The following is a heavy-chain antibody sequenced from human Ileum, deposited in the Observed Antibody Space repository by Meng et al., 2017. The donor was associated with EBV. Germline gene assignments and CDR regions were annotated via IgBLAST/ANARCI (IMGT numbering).Heavy chain of an antibody. CDR2: IYYSGST. CDR1: GGSISSYY. J-gene: IGHJ4*02. D-gene: IGHD3-10*01. Sequence: QVQLQESGPGLVKPSEXLSLTCTVSGGSISSYYWSWIRQPPGKGLEWIGYIYYSGSTNYNPSLKSRVTISVDTSKNQFSLKLSSVTAADTAVYYCAREGSGKGPFDYWGQGTLVTVSS. CDR3: AREGSGKGPFDY. V-gene: IGHV4-59*01.